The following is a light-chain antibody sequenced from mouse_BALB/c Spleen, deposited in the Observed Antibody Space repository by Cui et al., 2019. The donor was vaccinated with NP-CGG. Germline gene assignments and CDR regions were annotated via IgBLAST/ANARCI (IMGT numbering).Light chain of an antibody. CDR2: GTN. CDR3: ALWYSNHWV. Sequence: QAVVTQESALTTSPGETVTLTCRSNTGAVTTNNFANWVQEKPDHLFTGLIGGTNNRAPGVPARFSGSLIGDKAALTIKGAQTEDEAIYFCALWYSNHWVFGGGTKLTVL. V-gene: IGLV1*01. J-gene: IGLJ1*01. CDR1: TGAVTTNNF.